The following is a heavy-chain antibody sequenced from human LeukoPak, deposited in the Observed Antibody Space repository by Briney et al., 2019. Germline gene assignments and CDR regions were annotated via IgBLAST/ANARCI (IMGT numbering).Heavy chain of an antibody. CDR2: IYSGGST. CDR3: ARRYSSAWSFDY. V-gene: IGHV3-53*01. Sequence: PGGSLRLSCAASGFTVSSNYMSCVRQAPGKGLEWVSVIYSGGSTYYADSVKGLFTISRDNSKNTLYLQMNSLRAEDTAVYYCARRYSSAWSFDYWGQGTLVTVSS. D-gene: IGHD6-19*01. J-gene: IGHJ4*02. CDR1: GFTVSSNY.